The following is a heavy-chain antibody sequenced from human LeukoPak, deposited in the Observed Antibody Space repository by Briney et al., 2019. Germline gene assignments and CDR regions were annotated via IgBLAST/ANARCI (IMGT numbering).Heavy chain of an antibody. V-gene: IGHV3-7*01. CDR2: IKEDGSEK. Sequence: ETLSLTCTVSGGSISSSSHYWGWIRQTPRKGLEWVGNIKEDGSEKYYLDSVKGRFTISRDNTHNSVFLLMSSLRAEDTAVYYCVRDYVWGTSDPDYWGQGTLVTVSS. CDR3: VRDYVWGTSDPDY. D-gene: IGHD3-16*01. CDR1: GGSISSSSHY. J-gene: IGHJ4*02.